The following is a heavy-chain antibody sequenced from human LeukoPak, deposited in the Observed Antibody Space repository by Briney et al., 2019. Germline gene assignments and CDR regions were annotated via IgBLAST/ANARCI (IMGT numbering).Heavy chain of an antibody. CDR1: GSTFSSYA. D-gene: IGHD6-13*01. Sequence: GGSLRLSCEASGSTFSSYAMHWVRQAPGKGLEWVAVISYDGSNKYYADSVKGRFTISRDNSKNTLYLQMNSLRAEDTAVYYCARDPSSSWYFDYWGQGTLVTVSS. V-gene: IGHV3-30*04. J-gene: IGHJ4*02. CDR2: ISYDGSNK. CDR3: ARDPSSSWYFDY.